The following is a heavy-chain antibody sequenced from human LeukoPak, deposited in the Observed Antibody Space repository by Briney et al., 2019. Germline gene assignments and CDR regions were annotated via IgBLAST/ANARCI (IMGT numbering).Heavy chain of an antibody. D-gene: IGHD3-16*01. J-gene: IGHJ4*02. V-gene: IGHV3-53*01. Sequence: GGSLRLSCAASGFTVSSNYVSWVRQAPGKGLEWVSVIYSDGSTYYADSVKGRFTISRDNAKNSLYLQMNSLRAEDTAVYYCARDQGDDGMAYWGQGTLVTVSS. CDR2: IYSDGST. CDR3: ARDQGDDGMAY. CDR1: GFTVSSNY.